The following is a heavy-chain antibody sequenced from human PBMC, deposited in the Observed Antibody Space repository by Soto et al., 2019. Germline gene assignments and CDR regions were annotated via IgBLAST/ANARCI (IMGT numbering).Heavy chain of an antibody. D-gene: IGHD6-13*01. CDR3: ARESGGLAAAGTGYYYYYMDV. CDR1: GFTFSSYG. V-gene: IGHV3-33*01. J-gene: IGHJ6*03. CDR2: IWYDGSNK. Sequence: QVQLVESGGGVVQPGRSLRLSCAASGFTFSSYGMHWVRQAPGKGLEWVAVIWYDGSNKYYADSVKGRFTISRDNSKNTLYLQMNSLRAEDTAVYYCARESGGLAAAGTGYYYYYMDVWGTGTTVTVSS.